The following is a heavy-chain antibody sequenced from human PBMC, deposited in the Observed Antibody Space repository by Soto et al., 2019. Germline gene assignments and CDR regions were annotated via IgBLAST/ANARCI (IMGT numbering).Heavy chain of an antibody. V-gene: IGHV3-66*01. CDR1: GFTVSSNY. J-gene: IGHJ4*02. CDR3: ASPFSYCSGGSCPYYFDY. Sequence: EVQLVESGGGLVQPGGSLRLSCAASGFTVSSNYMSWVRQAPGKGLERVSVIYSGGSTYYADSVKGRFTISRDNSKNTLYLQMNSLRAEDTAVYYCASPFSYCSGGSCPYYFDYWGQGTLVTVSS. CDR2: IYSGGST. D-gene: IGHD2-15*01.